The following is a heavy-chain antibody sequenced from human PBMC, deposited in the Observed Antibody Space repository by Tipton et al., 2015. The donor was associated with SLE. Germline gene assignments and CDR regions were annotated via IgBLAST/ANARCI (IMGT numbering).Heavy chain of an antibody. CDR1: GFTFSTYS. CDR3: ARGDSSGWYWYFDY. CDR2: ISSSSSTI. J-gene: IGHJ4*02. Sequence: GSLRLSCAASGFTFSTYSMNWVRQAPGKGLEWVSYISSSSSTIYYADSVKGRFTISRDNSKNTLYLQMNSLRAEDTAVYYCARGDSSGWYWYFDYWGQGTLVTVSS. V-gene: IGHV3-48*01. D-gene: IGHD6-19*01.